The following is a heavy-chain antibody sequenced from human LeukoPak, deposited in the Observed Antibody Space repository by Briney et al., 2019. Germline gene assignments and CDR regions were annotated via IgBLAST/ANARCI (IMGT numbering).Heavy chain of an antibody. CDR1: GGSISSSSYY. V-gene: IGHV4-39*07. CDR2: IYYSGST. CDR3: ARRGHDSSGYYTFDY. D-gene: IGHD3-22*01. Sequence: PSETLSLTCTVSGGSISSSSYYWGWIRQPPGKGLEWIGSIYYSGSTYYNPSLKSRVTISVDTSKNQFSLKLSSVTAADTAVYYCARRGHDSSGYYTFDYWGQGTLVTVSS. J-gene: IGHJ4*02.